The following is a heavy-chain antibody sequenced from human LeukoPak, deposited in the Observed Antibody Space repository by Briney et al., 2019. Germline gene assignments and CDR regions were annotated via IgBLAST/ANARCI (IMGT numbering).Heavy chain of an antibody. J-gene: IGHJ6*03. D-gene: IGHD5-18*01. V-gene: IGHV1-2*02. CDR1: GYTFTGYY. CDR3: ARGWVGSYGNYYYYYMDV. CDR2: INANSGGT. Sequence: ASVKVSCKACGYTFTGYYMHWVRQAPRQGLEWMGWINANSGGTNYAQKLQGRVTMTTDTSTSTAYMELRSLRSDDTAVYYCARGWVGSYGNYYYYYMDVWGKGATVTISS.